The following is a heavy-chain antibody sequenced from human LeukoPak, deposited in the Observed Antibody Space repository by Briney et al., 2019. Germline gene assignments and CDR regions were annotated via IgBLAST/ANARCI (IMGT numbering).Heavy chain of an antibody. CDR1: GFIFSDYY. CDR2: ISTSGNIM. D-gene: IGHD1-26*01. J-gene: IGHJ4*02. Sequence: PGGSLRLSCAASGFIFSDYYMNWIRQAPGKGLEWVSYISTSGNIMHYADSVKGRFTISRDNSKNTLYLQMNSLRAEDTAVYYCAKEGPYSGTYWHFDYWGQGTLVTVSS. V-gene: IGHV3-11*04. CDR3: AKEGPYSGTYWHFDY.